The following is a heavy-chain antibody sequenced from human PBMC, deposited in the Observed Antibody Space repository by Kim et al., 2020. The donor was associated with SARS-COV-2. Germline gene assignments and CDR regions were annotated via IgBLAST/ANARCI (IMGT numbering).Heavy chain of an antibody. J-gene: IGHJ6*02. Sequence: GGSLRLSCAASGFTFSSYSMNWVRQAPGKGLEWVSSISSSSSYIYYADSVKGRFTISRDNAKNSLYLQMNSLRAEDTAVYYCARDGEIQVMSYYYYGMDVWGQGTTVTVSS. CDR1: GFTFSSYS. CDR2: ISSSSSYI. CDR3: ARDGEIQVMSYYYYGMDV. V-gene: IGHV3-21*01. D-gene: IGHD3-16*01.